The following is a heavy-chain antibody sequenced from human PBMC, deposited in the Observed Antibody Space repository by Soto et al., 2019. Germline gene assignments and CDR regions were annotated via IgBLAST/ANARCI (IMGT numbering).Heavy chain of an antibody. CDR1: GYTFTGYY. V-gene: IGHV1-2*04. J-gene: IGHJ6*02. D-gene: IGHD6-13*01. Sequence: ASVKVSCKASGYTFTGYYMHWVRQAPGQGLEWMGWINPNSGGTNYAQKFQGWVTMTRDTSISTAYMELSRLRSDDTAVYYCARDRGIAAAGTHYSYGMDVWGQGTTVTVYS. CDR2: INPNSGGT. CDR3: ARDRGIAAAGTHYSYGMDV.